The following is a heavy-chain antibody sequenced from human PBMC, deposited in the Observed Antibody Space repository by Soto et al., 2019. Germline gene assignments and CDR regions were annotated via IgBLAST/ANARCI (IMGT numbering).Heavy chain of an antibody. CDR2: INPSGGST. V-gene: IGHV1-46*01. D-gene: IGHD5-12*01. CDR3: AREWLNSGYDSSGYYYYGMDV. CDR1: GYTFTSYY. J-gene: IGHJ6*02. Sequence: SVKVSCKACGYTFTSYYMHCVRQAPGQGLEWLGIINPSGGSTSYAQKFQGRVTMTRDTSTSTVYMELSSLRSEDTAVYYCAREWLNSGYDSSGYYYYGMDVWGQGTTVTVSS.